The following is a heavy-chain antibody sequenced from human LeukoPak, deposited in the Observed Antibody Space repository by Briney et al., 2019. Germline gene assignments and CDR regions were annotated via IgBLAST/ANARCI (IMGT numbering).Heavy chain of an antibody. Sequence: SVTLSLTCADCRGSFSGYYWSGIGQPPGKGPEGIGEINHSGSTNYNPSLKSRVTISVDTSKIQFPVKLSSVTAADTAAYYCARWVSAAAGTGSDAFDIWGQGTMVTVSS. CDR2: INHSGST. CDR3: ARWVSAAAGTGSDAFDI. J-gene: IGHJ3*02. CDR1: RGSFSGYY. V-gene: IGHV4-34*01. D-gene: IGHD6-13*01.